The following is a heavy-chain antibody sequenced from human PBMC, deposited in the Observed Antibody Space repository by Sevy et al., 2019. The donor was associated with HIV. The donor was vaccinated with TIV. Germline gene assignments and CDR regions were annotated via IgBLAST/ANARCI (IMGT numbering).Heavy chain of an antibody. V-gene: IGHV3-23*01. CDR1: GFTFSTYA. CDR2: ISGSGGST. J-gene: IGHJ6*02. D-gene: IGHD2-2*01. CDR3: AKGDATFYGLDV. Sequence: GGSLRLSCVASGFTFSTYAMSWVRQAPGKGLEWVSAISGSGGSTYYADSLKGRFTISRDKSKNTLYLQMNSLRVEDTAGFYCAKGDATFYGLDVWGQGTTVTVSS.